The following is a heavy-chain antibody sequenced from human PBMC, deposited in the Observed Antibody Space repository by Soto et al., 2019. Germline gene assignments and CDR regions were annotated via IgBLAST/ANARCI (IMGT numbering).Heavy chain of an antibody. CDR2: IYYSGNT. Sequence: PSETLSLTCTVSGGSLGSSSYYWGWIRQSPGKGLEWMGNIYYSGNTFYNPSLKRRVTISVDTSKNQFYLPLSSVTAADPAIFYCASIAAPGTTHFDFWGQGTLGTVSS. CDR3: ASIAAPGTTHFDF. V-gene: IGHV4-39*01. D-gene: IGHD6-13*01. CDR1: GGSLGSSSYY. J-gene: IGHJ4*02.